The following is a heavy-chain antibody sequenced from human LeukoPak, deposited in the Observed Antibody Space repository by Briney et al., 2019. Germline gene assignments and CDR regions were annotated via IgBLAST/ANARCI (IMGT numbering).Heavy chain of an antibody. CDR3: ARSWVYGSGSVWFDP. V-gene: IGHV4-34*01. CDR1: GGSFSGYY. Sequence: PSETLSLTCAVYGGSFSGYYWSWIRQPPGKGLEWIGEINHSGSTNYNPSLKGRVTISVDTSKNQFSLKLSSVTAADTAVYYCARSWVYGSGSVWFDPWGQGTLVTVSS. J-gene: IGHJ5*02. D-gene: IGHD3-10*01. CDR2: INHSGST.